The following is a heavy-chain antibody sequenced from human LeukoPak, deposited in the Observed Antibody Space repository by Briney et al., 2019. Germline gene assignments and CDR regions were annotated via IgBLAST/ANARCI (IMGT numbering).Heavy chain of an antibody. V-gene: IGHV3-21*01. CDR1: GFTFSGYS. CDR3: AAIVVVPAATDY. CDR2: ISSSSSYI. Sequence: GGSLRLSCAASGFTFSGYSMNWVRQAPGKGLEWVSSISSSSSYIYYADSVKGRFTISRDNAKNSLYLQMNSLRAEDTAVYYCAAIVVVPAATDYWGQGTLVTVSS. J-gene: IGHJ4*02. D-gene: IGHD2-2*01.